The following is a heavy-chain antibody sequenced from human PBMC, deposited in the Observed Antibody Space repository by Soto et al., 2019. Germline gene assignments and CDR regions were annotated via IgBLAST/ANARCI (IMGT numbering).Heavy chain of an antibody. V-gene: IGHV3-30-3*01. D-gene: IGHD1-26*01. Sequence: QVQLVESGGGVVQPGRSLRLSCAASGFTFSSYAMHWVRQAPGKGLEWVAVISYDGSNKYYADSVKGRFTISRDNSKNTLYLQMNSLRAEDTAVYYCAGDSGSSAFDYWGQGTLVTVSS. CDR2: ISYDGSNK. J-gene: IGHJ4*02. CDR1: GFTFSSYA. CDR3: AGDSGSSAFDY.